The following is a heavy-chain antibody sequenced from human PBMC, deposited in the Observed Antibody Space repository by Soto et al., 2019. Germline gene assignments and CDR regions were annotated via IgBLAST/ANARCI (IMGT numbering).Heavy chain of an antibody. CDR1: GGSISSYY. Sequence: QVQLQESGPGLVKPSETLSLTCTVSGGSISSYYWSWIRQPPGKGLEWIGYIYYSGSTNYNPSLKSRVTISVDTSKNQFSLKLSSVTAADTAVYYCARLYYYDSSGSPSIDYWGQGTLVTVSS. D-gene: IGHD3-22*01. CDR3: ARLYYYDSSGSPSIDY. CDR2: IYYSGST. V-gene: IGHV4-59*08. J-gene: IGHJ4*02.